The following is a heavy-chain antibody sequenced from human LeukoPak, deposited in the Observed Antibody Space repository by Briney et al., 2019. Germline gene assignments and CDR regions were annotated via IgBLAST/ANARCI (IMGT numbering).Heavy chain of an antibody. J-gene: IGHJ5*02. CDR3: AKGWGADWLLRNWFDP. D-gene: IGHD3-9*01. V-gene: IGHV3-23*01. Sequence: GGSLRLSCAASGFTFSSYAMSWVRQAPGKGLEWVSAISGSGGSTYYADSVKGRFTISRDNSKNTLYLQMNSLRAEDTAVYYCAKGWGADWLLRNWFDPWGQGTLVTVSS. CDR1: GFTFSSYA. CDR2: ISGSGGST.